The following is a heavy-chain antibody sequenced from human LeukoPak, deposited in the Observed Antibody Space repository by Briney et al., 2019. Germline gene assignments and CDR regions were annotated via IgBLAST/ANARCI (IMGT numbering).Heavy chain of an antibody. D-gene: IGHD6-19*01. CDR1: GGSISSYY. J-gene: IGHJ5*02. V-gene: IGHV4-59*08. Sequence: SETLSLTCTVSGGSISSYYWSWIRQPPGKGLEWIGYIYYSGSTNYNPSLKGRVTISVDTSKNQFSLKLSSVTAADTAVYYCARSIAVKPMNWFDPWGQGTLVTVSS. CDR3: ARSIAVKPMNWFDP. CDR2: IYYSGST.